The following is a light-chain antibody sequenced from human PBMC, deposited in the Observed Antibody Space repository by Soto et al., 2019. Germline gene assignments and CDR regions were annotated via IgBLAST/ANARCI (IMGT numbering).Light chain of an antibody. CDR2: EVS. CDR1: QSLVYSDGNTN. V-gene: IGKV2-30*01. J-gene: IGKJ3*01. CDR3: MQSTHRPFT. Sequence: DAVMTQSPLSLLVPLGQPASISCRSSQSLVYSDGNTNLNWFQQRPGQSPRRLIYEVSTRDSGVPDTFSGSGSGTDFTLRISMVEAKDVVVYYFMQSTHRPFTFGPGTKVDIK.